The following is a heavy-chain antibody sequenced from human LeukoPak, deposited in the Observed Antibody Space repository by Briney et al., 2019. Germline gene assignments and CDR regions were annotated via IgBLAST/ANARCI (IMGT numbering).Heavy chain of an antibody. D-gene: IGHD1-26*01. Sequence: PEGSLRLSCAASGFTFSSYAMSWVRQAPGKGLEWVSAISGSGGSTYYADSVKGRFTISRDNSKNTLYLQMNSLRAEDTAVYYCAKAGRGIVGALNPTSDYWGQGTLVTVSS. CDR2: ISGSGGST. CDR3: AKAGRGIVGALNPTSDY. V-gene: IGHV3-23*01. J-gene: IGHJ4*02. CDR1: GFTFSSYA.